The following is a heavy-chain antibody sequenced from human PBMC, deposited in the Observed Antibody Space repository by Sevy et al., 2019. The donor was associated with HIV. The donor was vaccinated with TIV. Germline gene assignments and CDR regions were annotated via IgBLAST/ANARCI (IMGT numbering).Heavy chain of an antibody. J-gene: IGHJ6*03. CDR2: IKQDGSEK. Sequence: GGSLRLSCAASGFTFSSYWMSWVRQAPGKGLEWVANIKQDGSEKYYVDSVKGRFTISRDNAKNSLYLQMNSLRAKDTAVYYCAREGRPNYYYYMDVWGKGTTVTVSS. CDR1: GFTFSSYW. V-gene: IGHV3-7*01. CDR3: AREGRPNYYYYMDV.